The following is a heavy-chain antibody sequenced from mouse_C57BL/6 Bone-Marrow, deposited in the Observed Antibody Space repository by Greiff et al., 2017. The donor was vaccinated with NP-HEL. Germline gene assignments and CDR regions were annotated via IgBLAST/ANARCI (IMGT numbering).Heavy chain of an antibody. CDR2: INPNNGGT. V-gene: IGHV1-18*01. J-gene: IGHJ3*01. CDR1: GYTFTDYN. Sequence: VQLKQSGPELVKPGASVKIPCKASGYTFTDYNMDWVKQSHGKSLEWIGDINPNNGGTIYNQKFKGKATLTVDKSSSTAYMELRSLTSEDTAVYYCAREGLTGTSWFAYWGQGTLVTVSA. CDR3: AREGLTGTSWFAY. D-gene: IGHD4-1*01.